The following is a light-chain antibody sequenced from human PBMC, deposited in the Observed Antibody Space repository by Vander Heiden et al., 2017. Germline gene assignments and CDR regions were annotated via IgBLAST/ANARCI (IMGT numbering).Light chain of an antibody. Sequence: EIVLTQSPGTLSLSPGERATLSCRASQRVSSYLAWYQQKPGQAPRLLIYGASSRATGIPDRFSGSGSGTDFTLTISRLEPEDFAVYYCQQDGSSRWTFGQGTKVEIK. J-gene: IGKJ1*01. CDR2: GAS. CDR3: QQDGSSRWT. V-gene: IGKV3-20*01. CDR1: QRVSSY.